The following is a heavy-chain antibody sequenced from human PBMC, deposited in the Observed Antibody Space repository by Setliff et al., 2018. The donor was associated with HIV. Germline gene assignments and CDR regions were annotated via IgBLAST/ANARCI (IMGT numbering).Heavy chain of an antibody. V-gene: IGHV1-18*01. D-gene: IGHD2-21*02. CDR3: ARNSFPVGVTGTGPLFDY. CDR1: GYSFARYG. J-gene: IGHJ4*02. CDR2: ISGFNGNT. Sequence: ASVKVSCKASGYSFARYGLSWVRQAPGQGLEWMGWISGFNGNTNYAQKLQGRVTMTTDTSSSTAYLDLRSLRSDDTAVYYCARNSFPVGVTGTGPLFDYWGQGTLVTVSS.